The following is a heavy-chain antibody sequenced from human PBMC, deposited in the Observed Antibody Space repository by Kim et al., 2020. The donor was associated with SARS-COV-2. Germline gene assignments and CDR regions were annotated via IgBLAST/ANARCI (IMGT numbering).Heavy chain of an antibody. Sequence: GGSLRLSCVGSGFSINDYWMNWIRQAPGKGLEWVAIIRQDGGESLYANALRGRFTISRDNKKNSLYLDTNSLTGDDSAVYYCAAGIGWQIDYWGQGTLVTVSS. D-gene: IGHD6-19*01. V-gene: IGHV3-7*05. CDR3: AAGIGWQIDY. J-gene: IGHJ4*02. CDR1: GFSINDYW. CDR2: IRQDGGES.